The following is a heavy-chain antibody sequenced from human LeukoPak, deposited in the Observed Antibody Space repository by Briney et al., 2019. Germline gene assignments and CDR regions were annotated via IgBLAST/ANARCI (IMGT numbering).Heavy chain of an antibody. CDR1: GGSVSISSYY. J-gene: IGHJ4*02. V-gene: IGHV4-61*01. CDR3: ARGRAYYDSSGYFDY. CDR2: SYYTGGT. Sequence: SDTLSLTCTVSGGSVSISSYYWTWIRQPPGKGLDRIGYSYYTGGTNYNPSLKSRVTISVENSKNQCSLRLSSVTAADTAVYCCARGRAYYDSSGYFDYWGQGTLVTVSS. D-gene: IGHD3-22*01.